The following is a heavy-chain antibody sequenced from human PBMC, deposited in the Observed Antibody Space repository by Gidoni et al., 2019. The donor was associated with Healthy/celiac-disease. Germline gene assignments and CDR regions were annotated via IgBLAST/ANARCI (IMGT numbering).Heavy chain of an antibody. CDR3: AREQRGYCSGGSCWRYYFDY. V-gene: IGHV3-33*01. J-gene: IGHJ4*02. Sequence: GKGLEWVAVIWYDGSNKYYADSVKGRFTISRDNSKNTLYLQMNSLRAEDTAVYYCAREQRGYCSGGSCWRYYFDYWGQGTLVTVSS. D-gene: IGHD2-15*01. CDR2: IWYDGSNK.